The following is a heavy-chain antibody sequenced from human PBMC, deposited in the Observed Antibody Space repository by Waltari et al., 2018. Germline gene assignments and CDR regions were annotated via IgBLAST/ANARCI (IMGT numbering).Heavy chain of an antibody. V-gene: IGHV1-2*04. D-gene: IGHD4-17*01. J-gene: IGHJ4*02. CDR2: INPNSGGT. Sequence: QVQLVQSGAEVKKPGASVKVSCKASGYTFTGYYMHWVRQAPGQGLEWMGWINPNSGGTNYAQKLQGWVTRTRDTAISTAYMELSRLRSDDTAVYYCALDYGGKWRMAWHFWGQGTLVTVSS. CDR3: ALDYGGKWRMAWHF. CDR1: GYTFTGYY.